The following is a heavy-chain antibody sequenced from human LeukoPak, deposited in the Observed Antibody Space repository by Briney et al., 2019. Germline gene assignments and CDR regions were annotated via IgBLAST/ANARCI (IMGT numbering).Heavy chain of an antibody. CDR1: GFTFSSYA. CDR2: IGAGGTFT. D-gene: IGHD6-19*01. CDR3: ARGAGSGWPLDK. Sequence: GGSLRLSCTASGFTFSSYAMNWVRQAPGKGLEWVSGIGAGGTFTYYADSVKGRFTISRDNSRNTLYLQMNSLRVEDTAVYYCARGAGSGWPLDKWGQGTLVTVSS. V-gene: IGHV3-23*01. J-gene: IGHJ4*02.